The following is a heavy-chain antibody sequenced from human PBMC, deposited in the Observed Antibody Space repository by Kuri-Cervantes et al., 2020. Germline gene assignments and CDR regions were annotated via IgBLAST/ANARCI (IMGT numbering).Heavy chain of an antibody. V-gene: IGHV3-30*18. CDR1: GFTFSSYG. CDR2: ISYDGSNK. Sequence: SCKASGFTFSSYGMHWVRQAPGKGLEWVAVISYDGSNKYYADSVKGRFTISRDNSKNTLYLQMNSLRAEDTAVYYCAKDGLNILTGYYKARGRIFDYWGQGTLVTVSS. J-gene: IGHJ4*02. D-gene: IGHD3-9*01. CDR3: AKDGLNILTGYYKARGRIFDY.